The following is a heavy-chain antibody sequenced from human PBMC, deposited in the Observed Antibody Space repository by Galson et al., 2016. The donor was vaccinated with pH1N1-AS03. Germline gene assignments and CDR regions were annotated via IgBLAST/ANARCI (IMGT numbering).Heavy chain of an antibody. CDR3: TRDGAAHDYYYYGMDV. V-gene: IGHV1-69*13. Sequence: SVKVPCKASGGTFGNYAVSWVRLAPGQGLEWLGAIVPVFGTTNYAQTFQGRLTITADASTSTANMELSGLRLDDTALYYCTRDGAAHDYYYYGMDVWGQGTTVTV. CDR2: IVPVFGTT. J-gene: IGHJ6*02. D-gene: IGHD6-6*01. CDR1: GGTFGNYA.